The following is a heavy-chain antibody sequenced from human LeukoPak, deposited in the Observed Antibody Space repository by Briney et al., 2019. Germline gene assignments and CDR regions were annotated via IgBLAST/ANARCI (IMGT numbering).Heavy chain of an antibody. J-gene: IGHJ4*02. D-gene: IGHD1-1*01. CDR3: ATRTGLYYFDY. CDR1: GYTPTELS. Sequence: ASVKVSCKVSGYTPTELSMHWVRQAPGKGLEWMGGFDPEDGETIYAQKFQGRVTMIEDTSTDTAYMELSSLRSEDTAVYYCATRTGLYYFDYWGQGTLVTVSS. V-gene: IGHV1-24*01. CDR2: FDPEDGET.